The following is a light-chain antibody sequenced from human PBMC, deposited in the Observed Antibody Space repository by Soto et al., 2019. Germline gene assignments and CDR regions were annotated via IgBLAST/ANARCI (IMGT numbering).Light chain of an antibody. CDR2: GAS. Sequence: DIQLAQSPSSVSASVGDRVTITCRASQGLAGWLGWYQQKPGTAPKLLISGASSLQNGVPSRFSGNGSGTEFSLTISSLQPDDFATYFCQQASSFPITFGHGTRVEFK. CDR3: QQASSFPIT. CDR1: QGLAGW. V-gene: IGKV1-12*01. J-gene: IGKJ5*01.